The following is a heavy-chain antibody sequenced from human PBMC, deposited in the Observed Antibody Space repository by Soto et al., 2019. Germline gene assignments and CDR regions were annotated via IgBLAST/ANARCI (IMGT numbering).Heavy chain of an antibody. CDR2: IYYSGST. CDR1: GGSISSGGYY. CDR3: ARYDNSGAHGVDI. D-gene: IGHD3-22*01. Sequence: QVQLQESGPGRVKPSQTLSLTCTVSGGSISSGGYYWSWIRQHPGKGLEWIGYIYYSGSTYYNPFLKSRDTVTVDTSKNQVFMKLSSVNAADTAGYYCARYDNSGAHGVDIWGQETLITVSA. V-gene: IGHV4-31*03. J-gene: IGHJ3*02.